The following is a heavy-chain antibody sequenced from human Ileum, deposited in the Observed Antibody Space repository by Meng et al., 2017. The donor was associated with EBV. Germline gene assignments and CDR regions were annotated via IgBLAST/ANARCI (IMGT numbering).Heavy chain of an antibody. D-gene: IGHD2-15*01. J-gene: IGHJ4*02. V-gene: IGHV7-4-1*02. CDR2: IDTKTGNP. Sequence: QVTVVQSGPELKGPGTSVKISCETSGYRFTSYALNWVRQAPGQGLEWMGWIDTKTGNPSYAPGFTGRFVFSSETSVSTAYLQISSLKAADTAVYYCARSWGGGSSKEWGQGTLVTVSS. CDR1: GYRFTSYA. CDR3: ARSWGGGSSKE.